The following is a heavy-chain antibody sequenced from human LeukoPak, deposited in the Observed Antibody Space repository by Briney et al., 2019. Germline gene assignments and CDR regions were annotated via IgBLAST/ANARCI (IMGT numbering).Heavy chain of an antibody. V-gene: IGHV3-7*01. CDR3: ARDGLRYFD. D-gene: IGHD3-9*01. Sequence: ETRSLACAVYGGSFSGYYWSWIRQPPAKGLEWVANIKQDGSEKYYVNSVKGRFTISRDNAKNSLYLQMNSLRAEDTAVFFRARDGLRYFDWGQGTLVTVSS. J-gene: IGHJ4*02. CDR2: IKQDGSEK. CDR1: GGSFSGYY.